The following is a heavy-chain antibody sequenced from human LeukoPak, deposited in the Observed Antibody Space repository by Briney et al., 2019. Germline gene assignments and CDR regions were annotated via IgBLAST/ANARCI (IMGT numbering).Heavy chain of an antibody. V-gene: IGHV4-59*01. CDR3: ARYEEFSTGYSASSPRHYFGH. CDR2: IYYTGST. D-gene: IGHD3/OR15-3a*01. Sequence: SETLSLTCTVSGDSIDSYYWSWLREPPGKGLECIGHIYYTGSTYYKPSLESRVTISVDKAKNKISLKLSSLTAADTAVYYCARYEEFSTGYSASSPRHYFGHWGQGTLVIVSS. CDR1: GDSIDSYY. J-gene: IGHJ4*02.